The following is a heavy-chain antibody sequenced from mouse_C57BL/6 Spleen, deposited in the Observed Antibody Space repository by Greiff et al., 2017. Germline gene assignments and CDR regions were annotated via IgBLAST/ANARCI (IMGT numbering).Heavy chain of an antibody. CDR2: INPNNGGT. Sequence: VQLQQSGPELVKPGASVKMSCKASGYTFTDYNMHWVKQSHGKSLEWIGYINPNNGGTSYNQKFKGKATLTVNKASSTAYMELRSLTSGESAVYYCARITTVVATDWYFDVGGTGTTVTVSS. V-gene: IGHV1-22*01. CDR1: GYTFTDYN. J-gene: IGHJ1*03. CDR3: ARITTVVATDWYFDV. D-gene: IGHD1-1*01.